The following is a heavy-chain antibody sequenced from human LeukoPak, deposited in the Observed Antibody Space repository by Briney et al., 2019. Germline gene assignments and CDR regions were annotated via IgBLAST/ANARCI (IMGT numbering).Heavy chain of an antibody. J-gene: IGHJ4*02. D-gene: IGHD5-24*01. CDR3: ARLPNYYFDS. CDR2: ISYDGSNK. CDR1: GFTFSSYA. Sequence: SGGSLRLSCAASGFTFSSYAMHWVRQAPGKGLEWVAVISYDGSNKYYADSVKGRFTISRDNAKNTLFLQMNSLRAEDTAVYYCARLPNYYFDSWDQGTQVTVSS. V-gene: IGHV3-30*04.